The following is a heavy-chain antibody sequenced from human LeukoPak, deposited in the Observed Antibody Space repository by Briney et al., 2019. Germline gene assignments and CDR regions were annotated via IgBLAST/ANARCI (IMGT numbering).Heavy chain of an antibody. CDR3: ARDSARGSSWSDFDY. D-gene: IGHD6-13*01. CDR2: ISYDGSNK. Sequence: PGGSLRLSCTASGFTFSSYAMHWVRQAPGKGLEWVAVISYDGSNKYYADSVKGRFTISRDNSKNTLYMQMNSLRAEDTAVYYCARDSARGSSWSDFDYWGQGTLVTVSS. V-gene: IGHV3-30*01. J-gene: IGHJ4*02. CDR1: GFTFSSYA.